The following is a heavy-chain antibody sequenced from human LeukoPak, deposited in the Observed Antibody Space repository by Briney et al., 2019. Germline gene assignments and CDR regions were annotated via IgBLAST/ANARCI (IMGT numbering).Heavy chain of an antibody. J-gene: IGHJ5*02. CDR3: ARRPTQYDCFDP. D-gene: IGHD2-2*01. CDR1: GDSVSSNSVT. V-gene: IGHV6-1*01. Sequence: SQTLSLTCAISGDSVSSNSVTWNWIRQSPSRGLEWLGRTYYRSTWYNDYAVSVRGRITVNPDTSKNQFSLHLNSVTPVDTAVYYCARRPTQYDCFDPWGQGILVTVSS. CDR2: TYYRSTWYN.